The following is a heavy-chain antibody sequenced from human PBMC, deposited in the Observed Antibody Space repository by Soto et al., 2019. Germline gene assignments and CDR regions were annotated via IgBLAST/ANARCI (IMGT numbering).Heavy chain of an antibody. V-gene: IGHV5-51*01. CDR2: IFPHDSDI. D-gene: IGHD3-10*01. CDR3: AKTMVRRIATSYYYYNMGV. J-gene: IGHJ6*02. Sequence: PWESLKISCKGSGYSFTSDWIAWVRQMPGKGLEWMGIIFPHDSDIRYNPSFEGQVTISADKSISTAYLQWSSLKASDTAIYYCAKTMVRRIATSYYYYNMGVWGQGTTVTVSS. CDR1: GYSFTSDW.